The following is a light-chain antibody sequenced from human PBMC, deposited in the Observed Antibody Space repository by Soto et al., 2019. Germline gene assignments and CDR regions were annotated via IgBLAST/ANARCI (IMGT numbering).Light chain of an antibody. CDR2: ATS. V-gene: IGKV1-39*01. CDR1: QSIGTY. CDR3: QQSYSTPHT. J-gene: IGKJ2*01. Sequence: DIQMTQSPSSLSASVGDRVTITCRASQSIGTYLNWYQQQPGEAPNLLIYATSSLHSGVPSRFSGSGSGTDFTLTISSLQPEDFASYYCQQSYSTPHTFGQGTKLEIK.